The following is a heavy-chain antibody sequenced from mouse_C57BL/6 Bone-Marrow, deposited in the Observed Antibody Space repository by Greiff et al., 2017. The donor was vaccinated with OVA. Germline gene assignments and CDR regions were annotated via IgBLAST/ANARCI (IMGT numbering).Heavy chain of an antibody. CDR1: GFTFSNYW. D-gene: IGHD1-1*01. CDR3: TGFITTVVARYFDV. J-gene: IGHJ1*03. Sequence: DVKLVESGGGLVQPGGSMKLSCVASGFTFSNYWMNWVRQSPEKGLEWVAQIRLKSDNYATHYAESVKGRFTISRDDSKSSVYLQMNNLRAEDTGIYYCTGFITTVVARYFDVWGTGTTVTVSS. V-gene: IGHV6-3*01. CDR2: IRLKSDNYAT.